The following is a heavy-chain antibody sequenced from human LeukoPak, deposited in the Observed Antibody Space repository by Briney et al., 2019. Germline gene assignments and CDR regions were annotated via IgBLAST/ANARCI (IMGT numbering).Heavy chain of an antibody. J-gene: IGHJ4*02. CDR3: ARGIGPLVRCFNY. CDR1: GGSFSGYY. D-gene: IGHD6-13*01. V-gene: IGHV4-34*01. Sequence: PSETLSLTCAVYGGSFSGYYWSWIRQPPGKGLEWIGEINHSGSTNYNPSLKSRVTISVDMSKNQFSLKLSSVTAADTAVYYCARGIGPLVRCFNYWGQGTLVTVSS. CDR2: INHSGST.